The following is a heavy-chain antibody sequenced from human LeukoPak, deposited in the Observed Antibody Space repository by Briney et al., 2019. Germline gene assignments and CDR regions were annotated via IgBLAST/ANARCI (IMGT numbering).Heavy chain of an antibody. Sequence: SVKVSCKASGGTFSSYAISWVRQAPGQGLEWMGGIIPIFGTANYAQKFQGRVTITTDESTSTAYMELSSLRSEDTAVYYCARVGYCSSTSCRYYYMDVWGKGTTVTVSS. CDR2: IIPIFGTA. J-gene: IGHJ6*03. V-gene: IGHV1-69*05. D-gene: IGHD2-2*03. CDR3: ARVGYCSSTSCRYYYMDV. CDR1: GGTFSSYA.